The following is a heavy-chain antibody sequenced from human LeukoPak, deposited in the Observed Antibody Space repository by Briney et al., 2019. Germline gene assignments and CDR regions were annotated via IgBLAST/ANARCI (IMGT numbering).Heavy chain of an antibody. D-gene: IGHD4-23*01. J-gene: IGHJ4*02. Sequence: SETLSLTCAVYGGSFSGYYWSWIRQPPGKGLEWIGEINHSGSTNYNPSLKSRVTISVDTSKNQFSLKLSSVTAADTAVYYCARVYGGNSFDYWGQGTLLTVSS. CDR3: ARVYGGNSFDY. V-gene: IGHV4-34*01. CDR2: INHSGST. CDR1: GGSFSGYY.